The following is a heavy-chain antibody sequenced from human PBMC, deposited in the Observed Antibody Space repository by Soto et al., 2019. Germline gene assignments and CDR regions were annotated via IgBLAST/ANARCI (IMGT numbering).Heavy chain of an antibody. CDR1: GYTFTSYG. J-gene: IGHJ4*02. CDR3: ATGRHSDDFWDGLAD. CDR2: ISAYNGNT. D-gene: IGHD3-3*01. Sequence: ASVKVSCKASGYTFTSYGISWVRQAPGQGLEWMGWISAYNGNTNYAQKLQGRVTMTTDTSTSTAYMELRSLRPDDTAVYYSATGRHSDDFWDGLADWGQGNLVPVSS. V-gene: IGHV1-18*01.